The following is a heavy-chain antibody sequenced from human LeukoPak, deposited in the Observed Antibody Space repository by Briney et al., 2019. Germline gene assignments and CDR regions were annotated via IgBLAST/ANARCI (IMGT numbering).Heavy chain of an antibody. Sequence: SESLSLTCAVDGGSFSGYYWSWIRQPPRRGLEWIGEINHSGSTNYNPSLKSRVTISVDTSKNQFSLKLSSVTAADTAVYYCARISYCTNGVCYASAFDIWGQGTMVTVSS. V-gene: IGHV4-34*01. J-gene: IGHJ3*02. CDR2: INHSGST. D-gene: IGHD2-8*01. CDR1: GGSFSGYY. CDR3: ARISYCTNGVCYASAFDI.